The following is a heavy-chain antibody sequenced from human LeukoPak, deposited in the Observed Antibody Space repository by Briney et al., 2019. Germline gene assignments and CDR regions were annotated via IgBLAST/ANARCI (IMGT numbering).Heavy chain of an antibody. V-gene: IGHV1-2*02. CDR1: VYTFTGYY. Sequence: GASVKVSCTASVYTFTGYYIHWVRQAPGQGLEWMGWVTPHSGVTNYAQKFQDRVTMTRDTSISTAYMELNSLRSEDTAVYYCARELIAAAALDVWGRGTTVTISS. CDR2: VTPHSGVT. D-gene: IGHD6-13*01. CDR3: ARELIAAAALDV. J-gene: IGHJ6*04.